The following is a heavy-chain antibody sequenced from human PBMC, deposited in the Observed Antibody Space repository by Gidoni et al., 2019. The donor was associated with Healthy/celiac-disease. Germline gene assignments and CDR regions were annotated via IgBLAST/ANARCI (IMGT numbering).Heavy chain of an antibody. Sequence: QVQLQQWGAGRLKPSETLSLTCAVYGGSFSGYYWSWIRQPPGKGLEWIGEINHRGSTNYNPSLKSRVTISVDTSKNQFSLKLSSVTAADTAVYYCATGDGYPQVATTGYFDLWGRGTLVTVSS. V-gene: IGHV4-34*01. D-gene: IGHD1-26*01. CDR1: GGSFSGYY. CDR3: ATGDGYPQVATTGYFDL. J-gene: IGHJ2*01. CDR2: INHRGST.